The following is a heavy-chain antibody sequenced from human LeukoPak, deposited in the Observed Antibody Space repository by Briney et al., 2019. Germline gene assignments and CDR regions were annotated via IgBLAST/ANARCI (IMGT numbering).Heavy chain of an antibody. CDR1: GYTFTNYF. V-gene: IGHV1-69*05. Sequence: SVRVSCKTSGYTFTNYFIHWVRQAPGQGLEWMGRIIPIFGTANYAQKFQGRVTITTDESTSTAYMELSSLRSEDTAVYYCARGVQLDYYYYYMDVWGKGTTVTVSS. CDR3: ARGVQLDYYYYYMDV. D-gene: IGHD5-18*01. J-gene: IGHJ6*03. CDR2: IIPIFGTA.